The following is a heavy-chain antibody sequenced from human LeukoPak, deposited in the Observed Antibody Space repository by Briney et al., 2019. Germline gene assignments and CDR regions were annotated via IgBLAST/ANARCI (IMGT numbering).Heavy chain of an antibody. CDR1: GFTFSSYS. D-gene: IGHD2-21*02. Sequence: PGGSLRLSCAASGFTFSSYSMNWVRQAPGEGLEWVSSISSSSSYIYYADSVKGRFTISRDNAKNSLYLQMNSLRAEDTAVYYCARDGQYCGGDCPITTLWYYGMDVWGQGTTVTVSS. J-gene: IGHJ6*02. CDR2: ISSSSSYI. V-gene: IGHV3-21*01. CDR3: ARDGQYCGGDCPITTLWYYGMDV.